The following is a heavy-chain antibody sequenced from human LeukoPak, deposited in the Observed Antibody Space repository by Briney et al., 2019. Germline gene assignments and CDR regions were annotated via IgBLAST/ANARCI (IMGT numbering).Heavy chain of an antibody. CDR3: ARHPRSREEMATILRYFDY. D-gene: IGHD5-24*01. J-gene: IGHJ4*02. Sequence: SETLSLTCTVSGGSISSSSYYWGWIRQPPGKGLEWIGSIYYSGSTYYNPSLKSRVTISVDTSKNQFSLKLSSVTAADTAVYYCARHPRSREEMATILRYFDYWGQGTLVTVSS. V-gene: IGHV4-39*01. CDR1: GGSISSSSYY. CDR2: IYYSGST.